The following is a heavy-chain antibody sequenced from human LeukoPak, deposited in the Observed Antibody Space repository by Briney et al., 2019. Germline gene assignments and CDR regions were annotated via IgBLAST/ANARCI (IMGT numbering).Heavy chain of an antibody. D-gene: IGHD3-3*01. J-gene: IGHJ5*02. Sequence: GGSLRLSCAASGFTFSSYAMSWVRQAPGKGLEWVSTISGSGGSTYYADSVKGRFTISRDNSKNTLYLQMNSLRAEDTAVYYCPKVSIDFWSEGWFDPWGRGTLVTVSS. CDR3: PKVSIDFWSEGWFDP. CDR2: ISGSGGST. V-gene: IGHV3-23*01. CDR1: GFTFSSYA.